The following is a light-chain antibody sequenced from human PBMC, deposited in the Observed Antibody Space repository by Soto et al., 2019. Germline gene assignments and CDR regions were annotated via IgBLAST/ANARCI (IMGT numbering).Light chain of an antibody. J-gene: IGKJ2*02. CDR2: GAS. CDR1: QRLSSSS. CDR3: QQYDSSPRT. V-gene: IGKV3-20*01. Sequence: EIVLTQSPGTLSLSPGERATLSGRASQRLSSSSLAWYQQTPGQAPRLLIYGASSRATAIPDRFSGSGSGTDFALYICCLGPEDFAVYYCQQYDSSPRTFGQRTHL.